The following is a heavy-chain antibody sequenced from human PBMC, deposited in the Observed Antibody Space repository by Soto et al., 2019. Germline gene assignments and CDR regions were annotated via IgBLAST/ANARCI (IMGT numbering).Heavy chain of an antibody. J-gene: IGHJ6*02. CDR1: GFTFSSYG. Sequence: QVQLVESGGDVVQPGRSLRLSCAASGFTFSSYGMHWVRQAPGKGLEWVAAILYDGSNKYYADSVKGRFTISRDNSKNTLYLQMNSLRAEDTAVYYCARGAYYDVLTGSYSYGMDVWGQGTTVTVSS. D-gene: IGHD3-9*01. CDR3: ARGAYYDVLTGSYSYGMDV. CDR2: ILYDGSNK. V-gene: IGHV3-30*03.